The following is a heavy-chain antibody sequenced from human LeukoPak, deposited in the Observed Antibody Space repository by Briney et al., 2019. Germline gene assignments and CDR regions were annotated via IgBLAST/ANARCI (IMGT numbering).Heavy chain of an antibody. D-gene: IGHD6-19*01. CDR3: ARYSSGRYYFDY. Sequence: SETLSLTCAVYGGSFSGYYWSWIRQPPGKGLEWIGSIYYSGSTYYNPSLKSRVTISVDTSKNQFSLKLSSVTAADTAVYYCARYSSGRYYFDYWGQGTLVTVSS. CDR2: IYYSGST. CDR1: GGSFSGYY. J-gene: IGHJ4*02. V-gene: IGHV4-34*01.